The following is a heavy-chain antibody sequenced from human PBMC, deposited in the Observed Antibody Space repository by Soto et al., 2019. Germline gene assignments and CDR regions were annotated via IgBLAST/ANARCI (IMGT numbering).Heavy chain of an antibody. D-gene: IGHD2-2*01. CDR3: THSFHLLLDY. CDR1: GFSLSISGVG. J-gene: IGHJ4*02. Sequence: QITLKESGPALVKPTQTLTLTCTFSGFSLSISGVGVSWIRQPPGKAPEWLALIYGDDDKFYSPSLKTRLTITKDTSKNQVVPSMTNMEPVDTATYYCTHSFHLLLDYWGQGTLVTVSS. CDR2: IYGDDDK. V-gene: IGHV2-5*02.